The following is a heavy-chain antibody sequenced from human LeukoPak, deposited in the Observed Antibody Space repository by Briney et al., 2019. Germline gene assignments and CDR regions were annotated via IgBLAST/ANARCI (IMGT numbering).Heavy chain of an antibody. D-gene: IGHD3-22*01. CDR2: IIPILGIA. V-gene: IGHV1-69*04. CDR3: ATNYDSSGYYIDY. CDR1: GGTFSSYA. Sequence: GASVKVSCKASGGTFSSYAISWVRQAPGQGLEWMGRIIPILGIANYAQKFQGRVTITADKSTSTAYMVLRSERAEDTAVYCCATNYDSSGYYIDYWGQDTVVPVSS. J-gene: IGHJ4*02.